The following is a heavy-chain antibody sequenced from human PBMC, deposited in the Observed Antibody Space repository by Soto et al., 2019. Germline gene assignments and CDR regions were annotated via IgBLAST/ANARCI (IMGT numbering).Heavy chain of an antibody. D-gene: IGHD2-2*01. CDR1: VGSFSGYY. Sequence: SETLSLTCAVYVGSFSGYYWSWIRQPPGKGLEWIGEINHSGSTNYNPSLKSRVTISVDTSKNQFSLKLSSVTAADTAVYYCARAYCTSISCSNFDCWGQGALVTVSS. CDR3: ARAYCTSISCSNFDC. J-gene: IGHJ4*02. V-gene: IGHV4-34*01. CDR2: INHSGST.